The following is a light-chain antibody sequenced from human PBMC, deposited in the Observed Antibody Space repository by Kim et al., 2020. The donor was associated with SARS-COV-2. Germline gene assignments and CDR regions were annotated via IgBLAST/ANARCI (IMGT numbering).Light chain of an antibody. CDR2: GNS. J-gene: IGLJ2*01. V-gene: IGLV1-40*01. CDR3: QSYDDRLSGSV. Sequence: QSVLTQPPSVSGAPGQRVTISCTGSNSNLGAGYDVHWYKQLPGTAPKVLIYGNSNRPSGVPDRISGTKSGTSASLAITGLQAEDEADYYCQSYDDRLSGSVFGGGTQLTVL. CDR1: NSNLGAGYD.